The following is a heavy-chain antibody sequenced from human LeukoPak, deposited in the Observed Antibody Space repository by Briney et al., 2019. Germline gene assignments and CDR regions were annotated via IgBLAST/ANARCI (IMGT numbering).Heavy chain of an antibody. J-gene: IGHJ6*03. CDR2: IYSGGST. D-gene: IGHD3-10*01. CDR1: GFTFSSNY. CDR3: ASGSGSYRTPYYYMDV. Sequence: GGSLRLSCAASGFTFSSNYMSWVRQAPGKGLEWVSVIYSGGSTYYADSVKGRFTISRDNSKNTLYLQMNSLRAEDTAVYYCASGSGSYRTPYYYMDVWGTGTTVTVSS. V-gene: IGHV3-53*01.